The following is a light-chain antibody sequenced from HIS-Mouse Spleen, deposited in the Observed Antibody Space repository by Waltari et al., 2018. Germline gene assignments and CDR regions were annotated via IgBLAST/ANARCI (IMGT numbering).Light chain of an antibody. Sequence: EIVLTQSPATLSLSPGERATLSCRASQGVSSYLAWYQQKPGQAPRLLIYDASNRATGIPAMFSGSGSGTDFTLTISSLEPEDFAVYYCQQRSNWPPITFGQGTRLEIK. CDR1: QGVSSY. J-gene: IGKJ5*01. V-gene: IGKV3-11*01. CDR2: DAS. CDR3: QQRSNWPPIT.